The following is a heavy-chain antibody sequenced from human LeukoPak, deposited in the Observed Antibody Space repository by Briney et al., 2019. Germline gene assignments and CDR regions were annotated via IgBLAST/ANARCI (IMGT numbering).Heavy chain of an antibody. D-gene: IGHD1-26*01. Sequence: GGSLRLSCAASGFTFSSYAMSWVRQAPGKGLEWVSAISGSGGSTYYADSVRGRFTISRDNSKNTLYLQMNSLRAEDTAVYYCAKVTGLYSGSYFGAFDIWGQGTMVTVSS. V-gene: IGHV3-23*01. J-gene: IGHJ3*02. CDR1: GFTFSSYA. CDR2: ISGSGGST. CDR3: AKVTGLYSGSYFGAFDI.